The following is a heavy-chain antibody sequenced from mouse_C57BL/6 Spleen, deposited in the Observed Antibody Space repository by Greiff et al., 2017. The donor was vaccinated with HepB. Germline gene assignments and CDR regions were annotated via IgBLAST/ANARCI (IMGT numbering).Heavy chain of an antibody. D-gene: IGHD1-1*01. J-gene: IGHJ2*01. V-gene: IGHV3-6*01. CDR3: ARDLGITTVVASYYFDD. CDR2: ISYDGSN. Sequence: VQLKESGPGLVKPSQSLSLTCSVTGYSITSGYYWNWIRQFPGNKLEWMGYISYDGSNNYNPSLTNRISITRDASKNQFFLKLTSVTTEDTATYYCARDLGITTVVASYYFDDWGQGTTRTVSS. CDR1: GYSITSGYY.